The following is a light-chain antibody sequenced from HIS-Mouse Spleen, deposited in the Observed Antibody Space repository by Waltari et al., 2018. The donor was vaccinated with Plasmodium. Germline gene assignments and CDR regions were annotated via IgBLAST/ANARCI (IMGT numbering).Light chain of an antibody. CDR2: EDS. V-gene: IGLV3-10*01. J-gene: IGLJ3*02. Sequence: SYELTQPPSVSVSPGQTATTTCPGDALPKNYAYWYKQKSGKAPVLVIYEDSKRPSGIPERFSGSSSGTMATLTISGAQVEDEADYYCYSTDSSGNHRVFGGGTKLTVL. CDR1: ALPKNY. CDR3: YSTDSSGNHRV.